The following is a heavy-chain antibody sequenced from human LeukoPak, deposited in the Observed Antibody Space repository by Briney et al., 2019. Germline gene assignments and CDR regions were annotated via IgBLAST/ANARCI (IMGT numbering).Heavy chain of an antibody. Sequence: GGSLRLSCAASGVSFSSYAMSWVRQAPGKGREWVSGISGSGGSTYYADSVKGRFTISRDNSKNTLYLQMNSLRAEDTAVYYCAKNPHYYDSSGYYYLSWFDPWGQGTLVTVSS. CDR1: GVSFSSYA. CDR2: ISGSGGST. V-gene: IGHV3-23*01. J-gene: IGHJ5*02. D-gene: IGHD3-22*01. CDR3: AKNPHYYDSSGYYYLSWFDP.